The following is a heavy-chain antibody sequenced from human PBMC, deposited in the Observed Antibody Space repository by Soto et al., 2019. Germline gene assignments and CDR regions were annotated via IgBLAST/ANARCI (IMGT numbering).Heavy chain of an antibody. V-gene: IGHV3-23*01. D-gene: IGHD2-8*01. CDR1: GFTFSNYA. Sequence: GGSLRLSCAASGFTFSNYAMTWVRQAPGKGLEWVASISGSGDGTYYGDSVKGRFTISRDSSSSTLYLQMNNLRGEDTAVYFCTKSRRGILMVYGFGGMDVWGQGTTVTVS. CDR3: TKSRRGILMVYGFGGMDV. J-gene: IGHJ6*02. CDR2: ISGSGDGT.